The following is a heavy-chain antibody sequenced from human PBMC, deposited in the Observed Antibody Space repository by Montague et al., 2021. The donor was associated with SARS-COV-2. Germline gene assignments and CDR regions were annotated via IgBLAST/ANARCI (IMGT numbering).Heavy chain of an antibody. CDR1: GFTFSTYA. CDR3: ARDRGEYSGSPHYYFDY. V-gene: IGHV3-23*03. D-gene: IGHD1-26*01. J-gene: IGHJ4*02. CDR2: IYSGGTRT. Sequence: SLRLSCAASGFTFSTYAMSWVRQAPGKGLEWVSVIYSGGTRTYYSDSVKGRFTISRDNSQNTLYLQMNSLRPDDSAMYYCARDRGEYSGSPHYYFDYWGQGTLVTVSS.